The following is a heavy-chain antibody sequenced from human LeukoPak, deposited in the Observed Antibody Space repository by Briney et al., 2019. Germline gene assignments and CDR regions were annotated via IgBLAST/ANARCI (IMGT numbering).Heavy chain of an antibody. CDR2: ISSSGSTI. V-gene: IGHV3-48*03. CDR3: AREGQEAVNFDY. J-gene: IGHJ4*02. Sequence: PGGSLRLSCAASGFTFSSYEMNWVRQAPGKGLEWVSYISSSGSTIYYVDSVKGRFTISGDNAKNSLYLQMNSLRAEDTAVYYCAREGQEAVNFDYWGQGTLVTVSS. CDR1: GFTFSSYE. D-gene: IGHD6-19*01.